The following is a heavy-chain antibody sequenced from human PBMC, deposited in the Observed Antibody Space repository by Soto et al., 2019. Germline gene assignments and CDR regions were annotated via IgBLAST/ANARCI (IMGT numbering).Heavy chain of an antibody. CDR1: GFTFSDYY. CDR2: ISSSSSYT. D-gene: IGHD3-10*01. CDR3: ARETSITMVRGVPDY. V-gene: IGHV3-11*06. Sequence: WGSLRLSCAASGFTFSDYYMIFIRHSPGKGLEWVSYISSSSSYTNYADSVKGRFTISRDNAKNSLYLQMNSLRAEDTAVYYCARETSITMVRGVPDYWGQGTLVTVSS. J-gene: IGHJ4*02.